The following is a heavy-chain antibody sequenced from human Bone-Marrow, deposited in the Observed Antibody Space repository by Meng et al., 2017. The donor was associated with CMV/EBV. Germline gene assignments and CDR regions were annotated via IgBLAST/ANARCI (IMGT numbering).Heavy chain of an antibody. CDR3: ARGRVCISSWYYLGPGAFDY. Sequence: SETLSLTCAVYGGSFSGYYWSWIRQPPGKGLEWIGEINHSGSTNYNPSLKSRVTISVDTSKNQFSLKRSSVTAADTAVYYCARGRVCISSWYYLGPGAFDYWGQGTLVTVSS. V-gene: IGHV4-34*01. CDR2: INHSGST. J-gene: IGHJ4*02. CDR1: GGSFSGYY. D-gene: IGHD6-13*01.